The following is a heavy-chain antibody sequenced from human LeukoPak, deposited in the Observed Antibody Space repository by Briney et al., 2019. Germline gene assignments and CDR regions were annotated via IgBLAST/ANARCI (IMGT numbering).Heavy chain of an antibody. Sequence: PSQTLSLTCTVSGGSISSGDYYWSWIRQPPGKGLEWIGYIYYSGSTYYNPSLKSRVTISVDTSKNQFSLKLSSVTAADTAVYYCARGGSERWIQLWLHWFDPWGQGTPVTVSS. V-gene: IGHV4-30-4*08. CDR2: IYYSGST. D-gene: IGHD5-18*01. J-gene: IGHJ5*02. CDR3: ARGGSERWIQLWLHWFDP. CDR1: GGSISSGDYY.